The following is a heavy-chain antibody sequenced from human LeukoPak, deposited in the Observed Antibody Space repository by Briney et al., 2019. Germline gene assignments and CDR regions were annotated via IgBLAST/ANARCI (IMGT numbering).Heavy chain of an antibody. D-gene: IGHD2-15*01. CDR3: ARDGGAYCSGGSCYEVDAFDI. V-gene: IGHV3-11*04. CDR1: GFTFSYYH. CDR2: ISSSGSTI. J-gene: IGHJ3*02. Sequence: GGSLRLSCSASGFTFSYYHMSWIRQAPGKGLEWVSYISSSGSTIYYADSVKGRFTISRDNAKNSLYLQMNSLRDEDTAVYYCARDGGAYCSGGSCYEVDAFDIWRQGTMVTVSS.